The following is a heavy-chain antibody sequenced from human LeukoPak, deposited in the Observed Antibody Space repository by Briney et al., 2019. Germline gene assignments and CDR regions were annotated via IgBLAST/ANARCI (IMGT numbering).Heavy chain of an antibody. CDR3: ARATNNYGGNSDY. V-gene: IGHV3-64*01. D-gene: IGHD4-23*01. J-gene: IGHJ4*02. CDR2: ISSNGGST. Sequence: GGSLRLSCAASGFTFSSFTMQWVRQAPEKGLEYVSAISSNGGSTYYANSVKGRFTISRDNSKSSLYLQMGSLRADDMGVYYCARATNNYGGNSDYWGQGTLVTVSS. CDR1: GFTFSSFT.